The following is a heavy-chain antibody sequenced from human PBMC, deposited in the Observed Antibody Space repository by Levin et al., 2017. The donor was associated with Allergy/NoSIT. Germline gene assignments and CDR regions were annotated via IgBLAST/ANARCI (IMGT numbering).Heavy chain of an antibody. CDR2: ISKWYTI. J-gene: IGHJ3*02. D-gene: IGHD3-3*01. V-gene: IGHV3-48*02. Sequence: GESLKISCAASGFTFSRYSLNWVRQAPGKGLEWVSYISKWYTIYYADSVKGRFTISRDNARDLLYMQMNSLRDEDTAVYYCARSVEGSFDIWGQGTMVTVSS. CDR3: ARSVEGSFDI. CDR1: GFTFSRYS.